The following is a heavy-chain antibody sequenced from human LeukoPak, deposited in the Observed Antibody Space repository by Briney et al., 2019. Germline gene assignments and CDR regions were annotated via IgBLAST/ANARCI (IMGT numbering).Heavy chain of an antibody. CDR2: IYYSGST. Sequence: PSETLSLTCTVSGGSISSSSYYWGWIRQPPGKGLEWIGSIYYSGSTYYNPSLKSRVTISVDTSKNQFSLKLSSVTAADTAVYYCASAYYDSSGSSRYDAFDIWGQGTMVTVSS. V-gene: IGHV4-39*01. D-gene: IGHD3-22*01. CDR1: GGSISSSSYY. J-gene: IGHJ3*02. CDR3: ASAYYDSSGSSRYDAFDI.